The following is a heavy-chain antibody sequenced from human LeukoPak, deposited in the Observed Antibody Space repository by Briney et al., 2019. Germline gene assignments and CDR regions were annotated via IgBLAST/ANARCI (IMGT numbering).Heavy chain of an antibody. V-gene: IGHV4-59*08. J-gene: IGHJ4*02. CDR2: ISDRGGA. Sequence: SETLSLTCSVSGGSISDYDWGWIGQPPGKEPEWLGNISDRGGATYNPSLKSRVTMSVGTSKTHFSLELNSVTAADTAVYYCARLPSHWGQGTLVTVSS. CDR1: GGSISDYD. CDR3: ARLPSH.